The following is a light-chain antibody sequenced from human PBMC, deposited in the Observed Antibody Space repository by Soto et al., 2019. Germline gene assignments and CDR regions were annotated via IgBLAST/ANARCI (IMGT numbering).Light chain of an antibody. CDR3: QLYAISPNT. J-gene: IGKJ1*01. Sequence: EIVLTQSRVTLPLARGERATLSCRASQTVSSTSLALYQQRPGQAPRLLIFDASTRVTGIPDRFSGSGSGTDFTLTISRLEPEDLAVYFCQLYAISPNTFGQGTKVDIK. V-gene: IGKV3-20*01. CDR2: DAS. CDR1: QTVSSTS.